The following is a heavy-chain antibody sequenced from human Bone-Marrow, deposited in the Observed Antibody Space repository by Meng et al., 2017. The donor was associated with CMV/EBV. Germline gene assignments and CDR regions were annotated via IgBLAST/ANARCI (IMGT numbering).Heavy chain of an antibody. CDR2: IITILGIA. CDR1: GGTFSSYT. CDR3: ARDVGYCSSTSCYPQWYYYYGMDV. Sequence: SVKISCKASGGTFSSYTISWVRQAPGQGLEWMGRIITILGIANYAQKFQGRVTITADKSTSTAYMELSSLRSEDTAVYYCARDVGYCSSTSCYPQWYYYYGMDVWGQGTTVTVSS. V-gene: IGHV1-69*04. D-gene: IGHD2-2*01. J-gene: IGHJ6*02.